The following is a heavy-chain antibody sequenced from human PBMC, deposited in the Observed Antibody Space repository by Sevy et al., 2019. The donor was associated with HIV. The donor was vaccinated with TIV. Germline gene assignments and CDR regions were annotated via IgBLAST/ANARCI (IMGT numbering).Heavy chain of an antibody. D-gene: IGHD3-3*01. J-gene: IGHJ3*02. V-gene: IGHV3-23*01. CDR2: ISGSGGST. CDR1: GFTFSSYA. CDR3: AKDGPIFGVVITSNDAFDI. Sequence: GGSLRLSCAASGFTFSSYAMSWVRQAPGKGLEWVSAISGSGGSTYYADFVKGRFTISRDNSKNTLYLQMNSLRAEDTGVYYCAKDGPIFGVVITSNDAFDIWGQGTMVTVSS.